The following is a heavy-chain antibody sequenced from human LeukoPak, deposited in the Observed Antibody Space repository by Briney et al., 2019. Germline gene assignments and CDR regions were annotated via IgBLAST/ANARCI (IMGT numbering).Heavy chain of an antibody. V-gene: IGHV3-21*01. Sequence: PGGSLRLSCAASGFSLSTYSMNWVRQAPGKGLEWVSFISSSSSYIYYADSVKGRFTISRDNAKNSLYLKMNGLRAEDTAVYYCARGWIVVVPAADEGMVPFDPWGQGTLVTVSS. CDR1: GFSLSTYS. D-gene: IGHD2-2*01. CDR3: ARGWIVVVPAADEGMVPFDP. CDR2: ISSSSSYI. J-gene: IGHJ5*02.